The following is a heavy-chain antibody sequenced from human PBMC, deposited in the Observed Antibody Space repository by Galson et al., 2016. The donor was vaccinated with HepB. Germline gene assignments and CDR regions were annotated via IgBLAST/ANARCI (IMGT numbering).Heavy chain of an antibody. CDR2: INSDGSYT. Sequence: SLRLSCAASGFTFSNYWMHWVRQGPGKGLVWVSRINSDGSYTDYADSVKGRFTISRDSAKNTLSLQMDSLRAEDTAVYYCARAFRGSGYYASFHYGMDVWGQGTTVTVSS. V-gene: IGHV3-74*01. D-gene: IGHD3-3*01. CDR1: GFTFSNYW. J-gene: IGHJ6*02. CDR3: ARAFRGSGYYASFHYGMDV.